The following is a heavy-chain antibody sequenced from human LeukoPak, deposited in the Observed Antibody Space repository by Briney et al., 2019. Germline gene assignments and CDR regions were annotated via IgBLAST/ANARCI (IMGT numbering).Heavy chain of an antibody. CDR2: ISWNSGSI. Sequence: GRSLRLSCAASGFTFDDYAMRWVRQAPGKGLEWVSGISWNSGSIGYADSVKGRFTISRDNAKNSLYLQMNSLRAEDTALYYCAKGPLGGYWGQGTLVTVSS. CDR3: AKGPLGGY. J-gene: IGHJ4*02. CDR1: GFTFDDYA. V-gene: IGHV3-9*01. D-gene: IGHD3-16*01.